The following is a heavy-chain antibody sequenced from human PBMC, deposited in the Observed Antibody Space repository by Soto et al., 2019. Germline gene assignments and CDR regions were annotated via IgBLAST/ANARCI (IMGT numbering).Heavy chain of an antibody. CDR1: VGTFSSYS. D-gene: IGHD1-26*01. CDR2: IIPIFGTA. CDR3: ARDGGRHSGGIDY. Sequence: VQLVQSGAEVKQPGSSVKVSCKASVGTFSSYSINWVRQAPGQGLEWMGEIIPIFGTANYAQKFQGRVTITADESTSTAYMELSSLRSEDTAVYYCARDGGRHSGGIDYWGQGTLVTVSS. V-gene: IGHV1-69*01. J-gene: IGHJ4*02.